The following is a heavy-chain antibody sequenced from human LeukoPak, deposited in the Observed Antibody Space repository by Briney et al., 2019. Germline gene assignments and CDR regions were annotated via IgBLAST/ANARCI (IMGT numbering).Heavy chain of an antibody. CDR1: GFTFSSYS. V-gene: IGHV3-21*01. J-gene: IGHJ4*02. D-gene: IGHD6-13*01. CDR3: ARVSRIAAAGRSDY. Sequence: GGSLRLSCAASGFTFSSYSMNWVRQAPGKGLEWVSSISSSSSYIYYADSVKGRFTISRDNAKNSLYLQMNSLRADDTAVYYCARVSRIAAAGRSDYWGQGTLVTVSS. CDR2: ISSSSSYI.